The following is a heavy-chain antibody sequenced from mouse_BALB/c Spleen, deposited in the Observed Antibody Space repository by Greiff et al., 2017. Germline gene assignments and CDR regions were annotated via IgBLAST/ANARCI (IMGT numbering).Heavy chain of an antibody. CDR2: INPSTGYT. CDR1: GYTFTSYW. CDR3: ARCPIAYYSLYYAMDY. Sequence: VKLVESGAELAKPGASVKMSCKASGYTFTSYWMHWVKQRPGQGLEWIGYINPSTGYTEYNQKFKDKATLTADKSSSTAYMQLSSLTSEDSAVYYCARCPIAYYSLYYAMDYWGQGTSVTVAS. J-gene: IGHJ4*01. D-gene: IGHD2-12*01. V-gene: IGHV1-7*01.